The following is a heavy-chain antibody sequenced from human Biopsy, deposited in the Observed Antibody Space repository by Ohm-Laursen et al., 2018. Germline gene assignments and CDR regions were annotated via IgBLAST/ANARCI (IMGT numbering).Heavy chain of an antibody. D-gene: IGHD4-23*01. CDR3: ARGSNEYGGLYFPH. CDR1: GGSISNNNYY. V-gene: IGHV4-39*07. CDR2: IHHSGST. J-gene: IGHJ1*01. Sequence: GTLSLTCTVSGGSISNNNYYWGWIRQPPGKGLECIGNIHHSGSTNYNPSLKSRLTISVDTSKNQFSLKLSSVTAADTAVYYCARGSNEYGGLYFPHWGQGTLVTVSS.